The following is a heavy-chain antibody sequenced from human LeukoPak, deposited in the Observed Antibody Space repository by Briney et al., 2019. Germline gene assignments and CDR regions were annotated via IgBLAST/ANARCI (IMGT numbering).Heavy chain of an antibody. J-gene: IGHJ4*02. Sequence: GGSLRLSCAASGFTFSSYGMHWVRQAPGKGLEWVAFIRYDGNNKYYADSVQGRFSISRDNSKNTLSQQMNSLRAEDTAVYYCAIDLLQHRSSCCPLPLDYWGQGTLVAVSS. CDR1: GFTFSSYG. D-gene: IGHD6-13*01. CDR3: AIDLLQHRSSCCPLPLDY. CDR2: IRYDGNNK. V-gene: IGHV3-30*02.